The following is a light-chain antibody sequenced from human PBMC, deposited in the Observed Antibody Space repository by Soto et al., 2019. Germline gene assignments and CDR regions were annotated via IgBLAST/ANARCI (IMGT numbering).Light chain of an antibody. J-gene: IGKJ1*01. Sequence: DIQMTQSPSSLSASVGDRVTISCRASRRISTFLNWYQQKPGKAPKVLIYAASSLQGGVPSRFSGSGSGTDFTLTISSLQPEDSATYYCQQSYSTAWTFGQGTKVEIK. V-gene: IGKV1-39*01. CDR1: RRISTF. CDR2: AAS. CDR3: QQSYSTAWT.